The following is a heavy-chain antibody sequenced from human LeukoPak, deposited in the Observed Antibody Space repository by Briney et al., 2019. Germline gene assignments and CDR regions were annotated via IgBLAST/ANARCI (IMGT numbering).Heavy chain of an antibody. D-gene: IGHD2-21*01. CDR3: AKVVYCGGDCYSAAFDI. J-gene: IGHJ3*02. Sequence: LRPSRAAAGFTFSSYGIGCASQDRGEWLEWVSAISVNGGSTSYPASVKGPFNISRANSKYTLYLPLNRLRAEHPAVDYCAKVVYCGGDCYSAAFDIWGQGTMVTVSS. CDR1: GFTFSSYG. CDR2: ISVNGGST. V-gene: IGHV3-23*01.